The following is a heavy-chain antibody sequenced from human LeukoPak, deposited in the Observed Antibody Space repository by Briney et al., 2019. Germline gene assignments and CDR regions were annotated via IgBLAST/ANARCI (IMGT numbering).Heavy chain of an antibody. CDR1: GGTFSSYA. V-gene: IGHV1-69*01. J-gene: IGHJ5*02. D-gene: IGHD3-10*01. CDR2: IIPIFGTA. CDR3: ARDGRGENWFDP. Sequence: SVKVSCKASGGTFSSYAISWVRQAPGQGLEWMGGIIPIFGTANYAQKFRGRVTITADESTSTAYMELSSLRSEDTAVYYCARDGRGENWFDPWGQGTLVTVSS.